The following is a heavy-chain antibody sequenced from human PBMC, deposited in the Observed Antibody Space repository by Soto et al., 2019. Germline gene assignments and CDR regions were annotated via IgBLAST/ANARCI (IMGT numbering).Heavy chain of an antibody. V-gene: IGHV3-30*03. J-gene: IGHJ4*02. CDR1: GFSFSNYG. CDR3: ATKEQSASAPAGVDY. CDR2: ISYDGSKQ. Sequence: QVQLVESGGGVVQPGRSLRLSCAASGFSFSNYGMHWVRQAPGKGLEWVAVISYDGSKQYYVDSVKGRFTISRDNSNNMLYLQMNSLRADDTAVYYCATKEQSASAPAGVDYWGLGTLVTVSS. D-gene: IGHD2-2*01.